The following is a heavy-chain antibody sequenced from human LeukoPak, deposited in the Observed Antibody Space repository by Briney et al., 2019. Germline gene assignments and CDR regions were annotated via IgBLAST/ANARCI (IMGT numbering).Heavy chain of an antibody. J-gene: IGHJ5*02. V-gene: IGHV1-18*01. D-gene: IGHD3-9*01. CDR1: GYTFTSYG. CDR2: ISAYNGNT. Sequence: ASVKVSCKASGYTFTSYGISWVRQAPGQGLEWMGWISAYNGNTNYAQKLQGRVTMTTDTSTSTAYMELRSLRSDDTAVYYCARGSDILTGYLENWFDPWGQGTLVTVSS. CDR3: ARGSDILTGYLENWFDP.